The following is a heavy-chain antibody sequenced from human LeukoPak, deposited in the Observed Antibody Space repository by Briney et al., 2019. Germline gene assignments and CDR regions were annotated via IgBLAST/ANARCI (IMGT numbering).Heavy chain of an antibody. CDR1: GFTFSSNA. CDR2: MYSRGSS. Sequence: GGSLGLSCAASGFTFSSNAMSWVRQAPGKGLEWVALMYSRGSSHYADSVRGRFTISRDSSKNTVYLQMNSLTAEDTAVYYCARGQIVGVQGDFWGRGTLVTVSS. J-gene: IGHJ4*02. V-gene: IGHV3-66*02. CDR3: ARGQIVGVQGDF. D-gene: IGHD1-26*01.